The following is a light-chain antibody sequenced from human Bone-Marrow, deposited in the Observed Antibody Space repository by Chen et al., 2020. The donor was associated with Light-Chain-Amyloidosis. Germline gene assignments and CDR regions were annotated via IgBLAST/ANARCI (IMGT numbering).Light chain of an antibody. Sequence: QSALAQPASVSGSPGQSITISCTGTSSDVGTYNLVSWYQQHPGRAPKLMIYEVTKRPSGVSDRFSGSKSGNTASLTISGLQAEDEADFYCCSYAGSRTRAFGGGTKLTVL. CDR1: SSDVGTYNL. CDR3: CSYAGSRTRA. V-gene: IGLV2-23*02. CDR2: EVT. J-gene: IGLJ3*02.